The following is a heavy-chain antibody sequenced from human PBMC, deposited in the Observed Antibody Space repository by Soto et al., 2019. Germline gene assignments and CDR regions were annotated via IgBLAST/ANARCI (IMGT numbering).Heavy chain of an antibody. Sequence: QVRLVQSGAEVKPPGASVKVSCEASGFTFTNYAISWVRQAPGQGLEWMGWITTYNGYTNYAQNLQDRITLTTDTSTSTACMELRSLRSDDTAVYYCARGGMGKTYWTLDYWGQGILVTVSS. D-gene: IGHD1-1*01. CDR1: GFTFTNYA. CDR2: ITTYNGYT. CDR3: ARGGMGKTYWTLDY. V-gene: IGHV1-18*01. J-gene: IGHJ4*02.